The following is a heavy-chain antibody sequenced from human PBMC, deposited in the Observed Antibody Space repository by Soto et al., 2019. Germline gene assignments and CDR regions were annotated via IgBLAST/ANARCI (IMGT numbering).Heavy chain of an antibody. D-gene: IGHD2-2*01. V-gene: IGHV3-73*01. CDR1: GFTFSCSA. CDR2: IRSKANSYAT. CDR3: TRQTRYQLKP. J-gene: IGHJ5*02. Sequence: SGGALRLSCAASGFTFSCSAMHWVRQASGKGLEWVGRIRSKANSYATAYAASVKGRFTISRDDSKNTAYLQMNSLKTEDTVVYYCTRQTRYQLKPWGQGILVTVSS.